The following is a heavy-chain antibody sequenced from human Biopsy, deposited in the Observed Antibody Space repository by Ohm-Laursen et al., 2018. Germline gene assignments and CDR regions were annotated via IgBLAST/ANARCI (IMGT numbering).Heavy chain of an antibody. V-gene: IGHV3-21*01. CDR2: ISETSSHI. CDR1: GFSVSSYD. D-gene: IGHD6-6*01. Sequence: LSLTCAASGFSVSSYDMNWVRQAPGKGLEWISYISETSSHIYDADSVRGRFTVARDIAKNSLYLQLNSLRVEDTAVYYCAKDSSRRAREGGMDVWGQGTTVTVS. CDR3: AKDSSRRAREGGMDV. J-gene: IGHJ6*02.